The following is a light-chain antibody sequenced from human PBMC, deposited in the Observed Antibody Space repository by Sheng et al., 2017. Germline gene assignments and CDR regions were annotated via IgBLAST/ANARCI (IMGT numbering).Light chain of an antibody. V-gene: IGLV2-14*02. CDR1: SSDVGSYNL. Sequence: QSALTQPASVSGSPGQSITISCTGTSSDVGSYNLVSWYQQFPGKAPKLMIYEVNKRPSGVPNRFSGSKSGNTASLTVSGLQAEDEADYYCSSYTGSNNLYVFGTGTKVTVL. CDR3: SSYTGSNNLYV. CDR2: EVN. J-gene: IGLJ1*01.